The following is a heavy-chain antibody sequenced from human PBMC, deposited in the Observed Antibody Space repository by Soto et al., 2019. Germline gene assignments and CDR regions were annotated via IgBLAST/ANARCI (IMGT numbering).Heavy chain of an antibody. CDR3: ASSQKGYNWNYFDH. V-gene: IGHV4-39*01. D-gene: IGHD1-20*01. Sequence: PSETLSLTCAVSGGSISGSYYYWGWLRQSPRKGPEWIGSVFYTGFTSYNPSLESRVSVSVATSKNKFYLKVSGVSAADTAVYYCASSQKGYNWNYFDHWGQGALVTVSS. CDR1: GGSISGSYYY. CDR2: VFYTGFT. J-gene: IGHJ4*02.